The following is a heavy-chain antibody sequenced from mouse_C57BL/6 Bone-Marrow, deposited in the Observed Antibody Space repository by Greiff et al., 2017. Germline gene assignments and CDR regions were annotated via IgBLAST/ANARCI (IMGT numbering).Heavy chain of an antibody. D-gene: IGHD2-4*01. CDR1: GYTFTDYN. CDR2: INPNNGGT. J-gene: IGHJ4*01. CDR3: ARSWDYDPSYYAMDY. Sequence: VQLQQSGPELVKPGASVKMSCKASGYTFTDYNMHWVKQSHGKSLEWIGYINPNNGGTSYNQKFKGKATLTVNKSSSTAYMELRSLTSEDSAVYYCARSWDYDPSYYAMDYWGQGTSVTVSS. V-gene: IGHV1-22*01.